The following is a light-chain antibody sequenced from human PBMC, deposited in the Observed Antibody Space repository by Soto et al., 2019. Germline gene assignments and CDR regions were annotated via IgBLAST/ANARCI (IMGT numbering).Light chain of an antibody. V-gene: IGKV1-27*01. CDR1: QDIRNY. J-gene: IGKJ3*01. CDR3: QKYDRAPFT. Sequence: DIQMTQSPSSLSVSVGDTVTITCRASQDIRNYLAWYQQKPGKVPKLLIYAASTLQSGVPSRFSGSGSGTDFTLTINSLQPEDIATYYCQKYDRAPFTFGPGTKVDIK. CDR2: AAS.